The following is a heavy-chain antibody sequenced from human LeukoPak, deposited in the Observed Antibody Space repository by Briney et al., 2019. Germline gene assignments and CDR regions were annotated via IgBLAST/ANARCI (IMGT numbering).Heavy chain of an antibody. CDR2: IKSKTGGGTT. CDR3: TRRYCSGGTCSVDY. J-gene: IGHJ4*02. CDR1: GFTFSNAW. V-gene: IGHV3-15*01. D-gene: IGHD2-15*01. Sequence: PGGSLRLSCAASGFTFSNAWMSWVRQAPGKGLEWVGRIKSKTGGGTTDYASPVKGRFTISRDDSKYTLYLQMNSLKTEDTAVYYCTRRYCSGGTCSVDYWGQGTLVTVSS.